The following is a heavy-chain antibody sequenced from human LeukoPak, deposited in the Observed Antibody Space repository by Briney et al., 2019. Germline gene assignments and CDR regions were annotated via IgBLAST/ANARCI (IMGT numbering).Heavy chain of an antibody. D-gene: IGHD3-10*01. J-gene: IGHJ6*03. CDR3: AKAGRVYYGSGNPYYMDV. V-gene: IGHV3-9*01. Sequence: PGGSLRLSCAASGFTFDDYAMHWVRQAPGKGLEWVSGISWNSGSIGYADSVKGRFTISRDNSKNTLYLQMNSLRAEDTAVYYCAKAGRVYYGSGNPYYMDVWGKGTTVTVSS. CDR1: GFTFDDYA. CDR2: ISWNSGSI.